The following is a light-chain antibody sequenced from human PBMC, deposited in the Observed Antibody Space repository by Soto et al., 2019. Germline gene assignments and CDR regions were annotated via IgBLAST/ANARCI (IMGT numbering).Light chain of an antibody. CDR3: QQYNNWPPLT. V-gene: IGKV3-15*01. Sequence: EEVIAQSPATLSTSPGERGIRFFRASQSIGSSLAWYQQRPGQAPRLLMYGASTRATGIPARFSGSGSGTEFTLTISSLQSEDFAVYYCQQYNNWPPLTFGGGTKVDIK. CDR1: QSIGSS. CDR2: GAS. J-gene: IGKJ4*01.